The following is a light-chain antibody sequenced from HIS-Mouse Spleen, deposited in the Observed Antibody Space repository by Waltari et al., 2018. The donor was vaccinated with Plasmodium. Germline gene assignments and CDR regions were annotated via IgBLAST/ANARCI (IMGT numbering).Light chain of an antibody. CDR3: QSYDSSSRAV. J-gene: IGLJ7*02. V-gene: IGLV6-57*04. CDR1: SGSIASNY. Sequence: NFMLTQPHPVSESPGKTVTISCTRSSGSIASNYVPWYQQRAGTAPTTVIYEDNHRPPGVPDRSSGSIDSSSNSASLTISGLKTEDEADYYCQSYDSSSRAVFGGGTQLTAL. CDR2: EDN.